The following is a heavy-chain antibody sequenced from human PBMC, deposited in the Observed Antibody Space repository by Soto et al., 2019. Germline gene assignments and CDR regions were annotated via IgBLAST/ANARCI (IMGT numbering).Heavy chain of an antibody. D-gene: IGHD6-13*01. CDR3: ARTAAAGKYYYGMDV. CDR1: GGSISSGGYS. Sequence: PSETLSLTCAVSGGSISSGGYSWSWIRQHPGKGLEWIGYIYYSGSTYYNPSLKSRVTISVGTSKNQFSLKLSSVTAADTAMYYCARTAAAGKYYYGMDVWGQGTTVTVS. V-gene: IGHV4-31*11. J-gene: IGHJ6*02. CDR2: IYYSGST.